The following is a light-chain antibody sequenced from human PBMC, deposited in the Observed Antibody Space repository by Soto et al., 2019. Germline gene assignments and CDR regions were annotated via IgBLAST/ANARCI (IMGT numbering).Light chain of an antibody. Sequence: QSALTQPASVSGSPGQSITISCTGTSSDVGGYNYVSWYQQHPGKAPKLMIYDVSNRPSGVSNRFSGSKSGNTASLTISGLQAEDEADYYCSSYTSSSTPFSVFGTGTKVTVL. J-gene: IGLJ1*01. CDR3: SSYTSSSTPFSV. CDR1: SSDVGGYNY. CDR2: DVS. V-gene: IGLV2-14*01.